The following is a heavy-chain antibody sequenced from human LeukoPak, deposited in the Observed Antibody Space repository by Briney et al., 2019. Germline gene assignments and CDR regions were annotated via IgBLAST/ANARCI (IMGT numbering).Heavy chain of an antibody. CDR2: IYHSGST. V-gene: IGHV4-30-2*01. J-gene: IGHJ4*02. Sequence: PSETLSLTCAVSGDSISSGGDSWSWIRQPPGKGLEWIGYIYHSGSTYYNPSLKSRVTISVDRSKNQFSLKLSSVTAADTAVYYCARARSSGWYFDFDYWGQGTLVTVSS. CDR1: GDSISSGGDS. CDR3: ARARSSGWYFDFDY. D-gene: IGHD6-19*01.